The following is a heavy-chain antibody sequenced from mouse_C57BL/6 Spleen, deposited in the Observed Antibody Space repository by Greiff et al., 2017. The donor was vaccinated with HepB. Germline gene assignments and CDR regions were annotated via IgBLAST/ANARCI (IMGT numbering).Heavy chain of an antibody. Sequence: QVQLQQPGAELVMPGASVKLSCKASGYTFTSYWMHWVKQRPGQGLEWIGEIDPSDSYTNYNQKFKGKSTLTVDKSSSTAYMQLSSLTSEDSAVYYCARGVTTGMDYWGQGTSVTVSS. CDR1: GYTFTSYW. CDR3: ARGVTTGMDY. V-gene: IGHV1-69*01. CDR2: IDPSDSYT. D-gene: IGHD2-2*01. J-gene: IGHJ4*01.